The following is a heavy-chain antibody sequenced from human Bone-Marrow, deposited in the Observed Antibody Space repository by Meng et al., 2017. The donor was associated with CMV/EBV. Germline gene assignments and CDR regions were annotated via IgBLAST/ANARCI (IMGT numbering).Heavy chain of an antibody. J-gene: IGHJ4*02. V-gene: IGHV3-48*04. D-gene: IGHD3-22*01. CDR2: ISSSGRAV. CDR3: ARSLFDSNDPFGY. Sequence: GESLKISCTASGFTFSSYTMNWVRQPPGKGLEWVSYISSSGRAVHYADSLRGRFTVSRDNAKNSLYLQMNSLRADDTAVYYCARSLFDSNDPFGYWGLGAVVTVSS. CDR1: GFTFSSYT.